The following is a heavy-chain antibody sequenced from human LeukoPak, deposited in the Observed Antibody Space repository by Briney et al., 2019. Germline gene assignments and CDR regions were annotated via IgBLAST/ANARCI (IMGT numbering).Heavy chain of an antibody. CDR1: GFTFSSYG. D-gene: IGHD2-2*01. V-gene: IGHV3-33*01. Sequence: GGSLRLSCAASGFTFSSYGMHWVRQAPGKGLEWVAVIWYDGSNKYYADSVKGRFTISRDNSKNTLYLQMNSLRAEDTAVYYCASGAYCSSTSCYVEVGRFDYWGQGTLVTVSS. CDR3: ASGAYCSSTSCYVEVGRFDY. J-gene: IGHJ4*02. CDR2: IWYDGSNK.